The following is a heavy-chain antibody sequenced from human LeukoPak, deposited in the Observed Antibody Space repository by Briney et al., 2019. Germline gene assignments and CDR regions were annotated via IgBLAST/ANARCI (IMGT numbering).Heavy chain of an antibody. V-gene: IGHV4-39*01. J-gene: IGHJ4*02. CDR1: GGSISSSTYY. Sequence: PSETLSLTCTVSGGSISSSTYYWGWIRQPPGKGLEWIGSIYYSGSTYYNPSLTSRVTISVDTSKKQFSLKLSSVTAADTAVYYCARRPAFWSGYSFDYWGQGTLVTVSS. CDR2: IYYSGST. D-gene: IGHD3-3*01. CDR3: ARRPAFWSGYSFDY.